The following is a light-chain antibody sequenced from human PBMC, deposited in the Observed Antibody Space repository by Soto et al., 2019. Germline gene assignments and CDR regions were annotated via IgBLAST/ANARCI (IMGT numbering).Light chain of an antibody. J-gene: IGKJ3*01. CDR1: QSVLYSSNNKNY. V-gene: IGKV4-1*01. Sequence: DIVMTQSPDSLAVSLGERAVINCKSSQSVLYSSNNKNYIAWYQQKPGQPPKLLIYWASAREFGVPDRFSGSGSATDFTLTISSLQAEDVAVYYCQQCYTAPFTFGPGTKVDIK. CDR2: WAS. CDR3: QQCYTAPFT.